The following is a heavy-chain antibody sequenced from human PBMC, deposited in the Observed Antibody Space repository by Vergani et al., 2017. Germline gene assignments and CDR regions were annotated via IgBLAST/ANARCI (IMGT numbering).Heavy chain of an antibody. CDR3: ARYAGGIRYFDWFLDQPLSPPFA. J-gene: IGHJ5*02. V-gene: IGHV5-51*03. CDR1: GYTFTSYW. D-gene: IGHD3-9*01. Sequence: EVQLVQSGAEVKKPGESLKISCKGSGYTFTSYWIGWVRQMPGKGLEWMGIIYPGDSDIRYSPSFQGQVTSSADKSISTAYLQWSSRRGEDTAVYYCARYAGGIRYFDWFLDQPLSPPFAWGQGTLVTVSS. CDR2: IYPGDSDI.